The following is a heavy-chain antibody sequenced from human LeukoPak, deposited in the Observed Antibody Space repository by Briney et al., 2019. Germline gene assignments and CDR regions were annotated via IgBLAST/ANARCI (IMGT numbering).Heavy chain of an antibody. CDR2: ISGSGGST. Sequence: GGSLRLSCAASGFTFSSYAMSWVRQAPGKGLEWVSAISGSGGSTYYADSVKGRFTISRDNSKNTLYLQMNSLRAEDTAVYYCARGFWSGYYMPDYWGQGTLVTVSS. J-gene: IGHJ4*02. CDR3: ARGFWSGYYMPDY. V-gene: IGHV3-23*01. CDR1: GFTFSSYA. D-gene: IGHD3-3*01.